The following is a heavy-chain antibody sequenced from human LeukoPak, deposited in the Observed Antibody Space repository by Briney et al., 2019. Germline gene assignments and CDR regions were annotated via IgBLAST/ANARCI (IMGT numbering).Heavy chain of an antibody. CDR2: ISGYNGNT. CDR3: ARDFHSSGYYHYFHY. V-gene: IGHV1-18*01. D-gene: IGHD3-22*01. J-gene: IGHJ4*02. Sequence: GASVKVSCKASGYTFTSYGISWVRQAPRQALEWMGWISGYNGNTNYAQKLQGRVTMTTDTSTSTAYMELRSLRSDDTAVYYCARDFHSSGYYHYFHYWGQGTLVTVSS. CDR1: GYTFTSYG.